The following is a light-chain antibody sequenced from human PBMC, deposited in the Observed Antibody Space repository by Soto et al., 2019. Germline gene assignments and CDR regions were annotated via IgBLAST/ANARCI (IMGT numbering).Light chain of an antibody. CDR3: QTWGTGIQV. V-gene: IGLV4-69*01. CDR1: SGHRNDA. J-gene: IGLJ1*01. Sequence: QLVLTQSPSASASLGASVKLTCTLSSGHRNDAIAWHQQQPEKGPRYLMKLNSDGSPSKGDGIPDRFSGSSSGAERYLTISSLQSEDEADYCCQTWGTGIQVFGTGTKLTVL. CDR2: LNSDGSP.